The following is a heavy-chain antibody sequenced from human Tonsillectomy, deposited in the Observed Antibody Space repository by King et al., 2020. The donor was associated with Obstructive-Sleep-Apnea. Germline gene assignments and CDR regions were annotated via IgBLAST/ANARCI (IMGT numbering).Heavy chain of an antibody. J-gene: IGHJ6*02. CDR1: GGSITSYY. CDR3: ARTFRSGWGSYYFFGMDV. Sequence: VQLQESGPGLVKPSETLSLTCTVSGGSITSYYWSWIRQRPGKGLEWIGYIYYSGSTKYNPSLKSRVTISEDTSKNQFSLNLSSVTAADTAVYYCARTFRSGWGSYYFFGMDVWGQGTTVTVSS. V-gene: IGHV4-59*01. CDR2: IYYSGST. D-gene: IGHD6-19*01.